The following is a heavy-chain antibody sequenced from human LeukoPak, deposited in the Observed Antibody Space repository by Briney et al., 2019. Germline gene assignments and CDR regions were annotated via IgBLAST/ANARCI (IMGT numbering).Heavy chain of an antibody. CDR3: AKDRTRYSGYEGYFDY. J-gene: IGHJ4*02. D-gene: IGHD5-12*01. Sequence: PGGSLRLSCAASGFTFSSYSMHWVRQAPGKGLEWVAVISYDGSNKYYADSVKGRFTISRDNSKNTLYLQMNSLRAEDTAVYYCAKDRTRYSGYEGYFDYWGQGTLVTVSS. CDR2: ISYDGSNK. V-gene: IGHV3-30*18. CDR1: GFTFSSYS.